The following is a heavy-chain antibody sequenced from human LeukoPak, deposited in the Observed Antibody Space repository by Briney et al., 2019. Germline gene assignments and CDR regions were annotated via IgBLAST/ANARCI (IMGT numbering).Heavy chain of an antibody. CDR2: ISRNSGSI. CDR3: AKARALYYYYYGMDV. CDR1: GFTFDDYA. Sequence: GGSLRLSCAASGFTFDDYAMHWVRQAPGKGLEWVSGISRNSGSIGYADSVKGRYTISRDNAKNSLYLQMNSLRAEDTALYYCAKARALYYYYYGMDVWGQGTTVTVSS. J-gene: IGHJ6*02. V-gene: IGHV3-9*01.